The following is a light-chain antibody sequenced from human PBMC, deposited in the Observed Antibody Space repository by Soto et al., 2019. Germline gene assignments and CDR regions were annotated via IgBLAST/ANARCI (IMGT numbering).Light chain of an antibody. J-gene: IGKJ3*01. Sequence: DIQMTQSPSSLSASVGDRVTITCRASQSISSYLNWYQQKPGKAPKLLIYAASSLQSGVTSRFSGSRSGTDFTLTISSLQPEDFATYYCQQSYSTPLTFGPGNKVDIK. CDR2: AAS. CDR3: QQSYSTPLT. V-gene: IGKV1-39*01. CDR1: QSISSY.